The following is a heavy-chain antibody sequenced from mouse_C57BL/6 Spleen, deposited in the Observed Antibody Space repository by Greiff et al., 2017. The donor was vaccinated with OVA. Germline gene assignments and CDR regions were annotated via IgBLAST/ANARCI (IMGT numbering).Heavy chain of an antibody. CDR3: ARDEIATTANAMDY. D-gene: IGHD1-2*01. CDR2: IWSGGST. Sequence: QVQLQQSGPGLVQPSQSLSITCTASGFSFTSYGVHWVRQSPGKGLEWLGVIWSGGSTDYNAAFISRLGISKDNSKSQVFFKMNSLQADDTAIYYCARDEIATTANAMDYGGQGTSVTVSS. CDR1: GFSFTSYG. V-gene: IGHV2-2*01. J-gene: IGHJ4*01.